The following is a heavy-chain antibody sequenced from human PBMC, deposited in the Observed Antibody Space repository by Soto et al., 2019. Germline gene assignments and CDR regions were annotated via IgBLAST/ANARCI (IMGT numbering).Heavy chain of an antibody. CDR3: TTAHPRGPDY. D-gene: IGHD5-12*01. CDR1: GFTFSNAW. J-gene: IGHJ4*02. V-gene: IGHV3-15*01. Sequence: GSLRLSCAASGFTFSNAWMNWVRQAPGKGLEWVGQIRSKTDGGTIFYPAPVKGRFIISRDDSRNTLYLQMNSLKTEDTAVYYCTTAHPRGPDYWGQGPLVTVSS. CDR2: IRSKTDGGTI.